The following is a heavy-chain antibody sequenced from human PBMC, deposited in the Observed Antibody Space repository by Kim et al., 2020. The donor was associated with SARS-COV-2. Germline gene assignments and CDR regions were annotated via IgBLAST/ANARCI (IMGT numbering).Heavy chain of an antibody. Sequence: SETLSLTCAVYGGSFSGYYWSWIRQPPGKGLEWIGEINHSGSTNYNPSLKSRVTISVDTSKNQFSLKLSSVTAADTAVYYCASLFGGNRPLDFWGQGPL. J-gene: IGHJ4*02. CDR2: INHSGST. CDR1: GGSFSGYY. V-gene: IGHV4-34*01. CDR3: ASLFGGNRPLDF. D-gene: IGHD2-15*01.